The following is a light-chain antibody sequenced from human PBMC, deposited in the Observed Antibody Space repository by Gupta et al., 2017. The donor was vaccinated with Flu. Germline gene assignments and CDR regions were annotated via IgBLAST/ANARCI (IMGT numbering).Light chain of an antibody. CDR2: LKRDGSH. V-gene: IGLV4-69*01. CDR3: QTWCTGSRWV. J-gene: IGLJ3*02. CDR1: SGHSSCA. Sequence: KLTCTLASGHSSCAMAWHQQQPWTDPLHGMTLKRDGSHSNGDGLPGRFSGSSSGSGHYLSISSPQLEDEADYYCQTWCTGSRWVFGGGTKLTVL.